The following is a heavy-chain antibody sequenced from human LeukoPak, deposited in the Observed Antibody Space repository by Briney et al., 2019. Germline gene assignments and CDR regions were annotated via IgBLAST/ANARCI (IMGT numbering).Heavy chain of an antibody. V-gene: IGHV3-21*01. CDR3: ARDFIVGAND. Sequence: PGGSLRLSCAASGFTFNSYSMNWVRQAPGKGLEWVSSISSSSSYIYYADSVKGRFTISRDNAKNSLYLQMNSLRAEDTAVYYCARDFIVGANDWGQGTLVTVSS. CDR1: GFTFNSYS. J-gene: IGHJ4*02. CDR2: ISSSSSYI. D-gene: IGHD1-26*01.